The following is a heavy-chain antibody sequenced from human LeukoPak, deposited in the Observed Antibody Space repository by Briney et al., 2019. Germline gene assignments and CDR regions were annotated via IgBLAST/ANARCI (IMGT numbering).Heavy chain of an antibody. Sequence: GGSLRLSCAASGFTFDDYAMHWVRQAPGKGLEWVSGISWNSGSIGYADSVKGRFTTSRDNAKNSLYLQMNSLRAEDTALYYCAKGSGHIVVVTAYLYFDLWGRGTLVTVSS. CDR3: AKGSGHIVVVTAYLYFDL. D-gene: IGHD2-21*02. CDR1: GFTFDDYA. J-gene: IGHJ2*01. CDR2: ISWNSGSI. V-gene: IGHV3-9*01.